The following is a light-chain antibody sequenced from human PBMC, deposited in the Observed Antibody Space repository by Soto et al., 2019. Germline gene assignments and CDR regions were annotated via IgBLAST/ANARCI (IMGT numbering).Light chain of an antibody. CDR3: LQYENFSGT. Sequence: SQSPSSRATSACRSVTITCRASQSISSYLTWYQQKPGEAPKLLIYDASALPRGVPSRFSGSGSGTKFTLTIASLQPEDFATYYCLQYENFSGTFGPGTKVDIK. CDR1: QSISSY. V-gene: IGKV1D-13*01. CDR2: DAS. J-gene: IGKJ1*01.